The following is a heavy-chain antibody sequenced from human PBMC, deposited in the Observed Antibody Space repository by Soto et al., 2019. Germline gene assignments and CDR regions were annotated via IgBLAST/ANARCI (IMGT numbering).Heavy chain of an antibody. J-gene: IGHJ6*01. Sequence: SVKVCFKACGFTFTSSALQFVREARGQRLEWIGWLVVGSGNTNYAQKFQERVTITRDMSTSTAYMELSSLRSEDTAVYYCAARGSLRGYHSGLDVWGQGTTVTVSS. V-gene: IGHV1-58*01. D-gene: IGHD3-10*01. CDR3: AARGSLRGYHSGLDV. CDR1: GFTFTSSA. CDR2: LVVGSGNT.